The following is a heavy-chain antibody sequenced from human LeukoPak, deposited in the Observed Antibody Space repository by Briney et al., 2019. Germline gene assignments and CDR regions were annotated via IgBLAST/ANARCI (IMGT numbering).Heavy chain of an antibody. V-gene: IGHV3-21*01. CDR3: ARSELGYYYYYMDV. D-gene: IGHD7-27*01. CDR1: GFTFSNYN. CDR2: ISSSSSYI. J-gene: IGHJ6*03. Sequence: GGSLRLSCAGSGFTFSNYNMNWVSQAPRKGLEWVLSISSSSSYIYYADSVKGRFTISRDNAKNSLYLQMNSLRAEDTGVYYCARSELGYYYYYMDVWGKGTTVTVSS.